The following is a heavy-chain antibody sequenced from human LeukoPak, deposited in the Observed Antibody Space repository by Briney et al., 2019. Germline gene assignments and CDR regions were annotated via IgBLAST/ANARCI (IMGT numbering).Heavy chain of an antibody. CDR3: VIDYCSSTSCNTFDI. D-gene: IGHD2-2*01. CDR2: IYYSGST. J-gene: IGHJ3*02. V-gene: IGHV4-61*01. CDR1: GGSVSGGSSY. Sequence: SETLSLTCTVSGGSVSGGSSYWSWVRQPPGKGLGWVGYIYYSGSTNYNPSLKSRVTISVDTSKNQFSLKLSSVTAADTAVYYCVIDYCSSTSCNTFDIWGQGAMVTVSS.